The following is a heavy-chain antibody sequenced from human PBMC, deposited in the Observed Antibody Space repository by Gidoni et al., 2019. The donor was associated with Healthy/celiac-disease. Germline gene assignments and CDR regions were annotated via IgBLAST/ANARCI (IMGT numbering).Heavy chain of an antibody. CDR2: INTNTGNP. J-gene: IGHJ3*02. CDR1: GYTFTSYA. D-gene: IGHD6-6*01. V-gene: IGHV7-4-1*02. CDR3: ARPLGAARSRAFDI. Sequence: QVQLVQSGSELKKPGASVKVSCKASGYTFTSYAMNWVRQATGKGLEWMGWINTNTGNPTYGQGFTGRFVFSLDTSVSTAYLQISSLKAEDTAVYYCARPLGAARSRAFDIWGQGTMVTVSS.